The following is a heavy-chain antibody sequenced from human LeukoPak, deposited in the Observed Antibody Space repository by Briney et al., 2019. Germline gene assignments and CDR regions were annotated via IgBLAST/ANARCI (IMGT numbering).Heavy chain of an antibody. CDR3: ARDPVVGATTNGPTVVDY. CDR2: INPNSGGT. J-gene: IGHJ4*02. D-gene: IGHD1-26*01. CDR1: GCTFTSYD. Sequence: WASVKVSCKASGCTFTSYDINWVRQAPGQGLEWMGWINPNSGGTNYAQKFQGRVTMTRDTSISTAYMELSRLRSDDTAVYYCARDPVVGATTNGPTVVDYWGQGTLVTVSS. V-gene: IGHV1-2*02.